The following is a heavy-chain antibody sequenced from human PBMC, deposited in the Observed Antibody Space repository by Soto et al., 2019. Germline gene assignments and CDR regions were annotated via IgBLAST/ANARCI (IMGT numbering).Heavy chain of an antibody. Sequence: QVQLVESGGGVVQPGRSLRLSCAASGFTFSSYCMHWVRQASGKGLEWVSVIWYAGGNKYYTEYVKGRFTISRDNSKNTLYLQMNSMRAEDTAVYSCALGSTVPYFGYWGQGPLVPVSS. CDR1: GFTFSSYC. CDR2: IWYAGGNK. V-gene: IGHV3-33*01. J-gene: IGHJ4*02. D-gene: IGHD2-2*01. CDR3: ALGSTVPYFGY.